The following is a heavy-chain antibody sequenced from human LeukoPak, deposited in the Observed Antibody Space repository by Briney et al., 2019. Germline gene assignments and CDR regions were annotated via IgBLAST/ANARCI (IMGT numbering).Heavy chain of an antibody. Sequence: GGSLRLSCAASGLTLSSYWMHWVRHAPGKGLLWVSRINSAGSSISYGDSVKGRFTTSRDNAMNTLYLQMNSMRAEDTAVYYCARRTALEQYFDYWGQGTLVTVSS. CDR2: INSAGSSI. D-gene: IGHD1/OR15-1a*01. J-gene: IGHJ4*02. CDR3: ARRTALEQYFDY. CDR1: GLTLSSYW. V-gene: IGHV3-74*01.